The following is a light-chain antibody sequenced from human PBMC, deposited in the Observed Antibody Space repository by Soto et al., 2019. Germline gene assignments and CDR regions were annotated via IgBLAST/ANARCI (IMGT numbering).Light chain of an antibody. CDR2: GTS. V-gene: IGKV3-20*01. CDR3: QQYGDSPPT. CDR1: QSVSSNS. Sequence: EIVLTQSPGNLSLSPGESATLSCRASQSVSSNSLAWYRRNPGQPPSLLIYGTSTRATDIPRRFSGSGSGTDFTLTITRLEPEDFAVYFCQQYGDSPPTFGPGTKVEVK. J-gene: IGKJ1*01.